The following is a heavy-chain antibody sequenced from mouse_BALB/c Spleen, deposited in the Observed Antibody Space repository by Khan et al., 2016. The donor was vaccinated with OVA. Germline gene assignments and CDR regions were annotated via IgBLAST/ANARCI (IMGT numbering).Heavy chain of an antibody. V-gene: IGHV2-6-4*01. CDR2: IWGGGGT. D-gene: IGHD2-4*01. CDR1: GFSLSRYN. J-gene: IGHJ4*01. CDR3: ARAYYEYDGYYAMDY. Sequence: QVQLQQSGPGLVAPSQSLSITCTVSGFSLSRYNIHWVRQPPGKGLEWLGMIWGGGGTDYNSTLKSRLSISKDNSKSQVFLKMNSLQTDDTAMYYCARAYYEYDGYYAMDYWGQGTSVTVSS.